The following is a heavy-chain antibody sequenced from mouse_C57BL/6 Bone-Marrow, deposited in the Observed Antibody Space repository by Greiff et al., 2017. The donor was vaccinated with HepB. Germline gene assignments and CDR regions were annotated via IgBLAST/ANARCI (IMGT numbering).Heavy chain of an antibody. CDR2: VDPENGDT. J-gene: IGHJ3*01. CDR3: TTIYYVFAY. D-gene: IGHD2-1*01. V-gene: IGHV14-4*01. Sequence: VQLQQSGAELVRPGASVKLSCTASGFNIKDDDMHWVKQRPEQGLEWIGWVDPENGDTEYASKFQGKATITADTSSNTAYLQLSSLTSEDTAVYYCTTIYYVFAYWGQGTLVTVSA. CDR1: GFNIKDDD.